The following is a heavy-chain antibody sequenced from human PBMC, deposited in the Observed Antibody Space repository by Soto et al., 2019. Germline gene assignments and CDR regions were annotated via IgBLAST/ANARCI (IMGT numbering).Heavy chain of an antibody. Sequence: SETMSRTCAVSGGSISSSNWWSWGRRPPGKGLEWIGEIYHKGSTNYNTSLKSRVTISVDKSKNSFSLTLSSVTAADTAVYYCAMAPQYYDFWSGYYVYNWFDPWGQGTLVTVSS. CDR1: GGSISSSNW. V-gene: IGHV4-4*02. CDR3: AMAPQYYDFWSGYYVYNWFDP. CDR2: IYHKGST. J-gene: IGHJ5*02. D-gene: IGHD3-3*01.